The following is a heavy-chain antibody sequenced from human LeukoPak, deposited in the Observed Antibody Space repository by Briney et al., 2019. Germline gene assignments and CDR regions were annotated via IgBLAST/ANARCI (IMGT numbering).Heavy chain of an antibody. CDR2: INSDGSST. CDR3: ARDRAYGDYLDY. CDR1: GFTFSSYW. D-gene: IGHD4-17*01. Sequence: GGSLRLSCAASGFTFSSYWMHWVRQAPGKGLVWVSRINSDGSSTSYADSVKGRFTTSRDNAKNTLYLQMNSLRAEDTAVYYCARDRAYGDYLDYWGQGTLVTVSS. J-gene: IGHJ4*02. V-gene: IGHV3-74*01.